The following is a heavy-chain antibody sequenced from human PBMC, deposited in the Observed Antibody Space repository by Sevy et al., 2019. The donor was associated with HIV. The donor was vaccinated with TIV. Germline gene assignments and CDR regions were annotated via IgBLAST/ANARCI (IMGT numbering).Heavy chain of an antibody. J-gene: IGHJ4*02. CDR2: INGDGGRT. D-gene: IGHD3-10*01. V-gene: IGHV3-74*01. Sequence: GGSLRLSCAASGFTFSSYWIHWVRQAPGKGLVWVSRINGDGGRTNYADSVKGRFTISRDNAKNTLYLQMNSLRAEDTAVYYCARVPSARGGVDYWGQGSLVTVSS. CDR1: GFTFSSYW. CDR3: ARVPSARGGVDY.